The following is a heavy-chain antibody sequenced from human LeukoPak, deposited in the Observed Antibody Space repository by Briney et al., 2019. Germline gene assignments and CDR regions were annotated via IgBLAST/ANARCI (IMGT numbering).Heavy chain of an antibody. CDR3: ARGYPRYCSSTSARCGMDV. D-gene: IGHD2-2*01. CDR1: GGSFSGYY. J-gene: IGHJ6*02. CDR2: INHSGST. V-gene: IGHV4-34*01. Sequence: SETLSLTCAVYGGSFSGYYWNWIRQPPGEGLEWIGEINHSGSTNYNPSLKSRVTISVDTSKNQFSLKLSSVTAADTAVYYCARGYPRYCSSTSARCGMDVWGQGTTVTVSS.